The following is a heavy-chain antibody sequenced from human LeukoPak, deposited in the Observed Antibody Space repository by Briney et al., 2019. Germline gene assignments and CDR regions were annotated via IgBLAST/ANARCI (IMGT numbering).Heavy chain of an antibody. CDR2: IKSDGST. CDR3: AKEIWPTVTTPGHTHFDY. D-gene: IGHD4-17*01. J-gene: IGHJ4*02. Sequence: GGSLRLSCAASGFTFSSYWMHWVRQTPGKGLVWVSRIKSDGSTIYADSVKGRFTISRDNSKNTLCLQMNSLRAEDTAVYYCAKEIWPTVTTPGHTHFDYWGQGTLVTVSS. CDR1: GFTFSSYW. V-gene: IGHV3-74*01.